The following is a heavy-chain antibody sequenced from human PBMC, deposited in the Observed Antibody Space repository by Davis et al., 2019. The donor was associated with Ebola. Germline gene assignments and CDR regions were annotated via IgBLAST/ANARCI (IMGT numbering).Heavy chain of an antibody. J-gene: IGHJ3*02. V-gene: IGHV3-30*03. D-gene: IGHD3-22*01. Sequence: GGSLRLSCTASGFTFGSYGMHWVRQAPGKGLEWVAVISYDGSNKYYADSVKGRFTISRDNAKNSLFLQLNSLTAEDTAVYHCARGGYYDSSGYSHAAFDIWGQGTMVTVSS. CDR3: ARGGYYDSSGYSHAAFDI. CDR1: GFTFGSYG. CDR2: ISYDGSNK.